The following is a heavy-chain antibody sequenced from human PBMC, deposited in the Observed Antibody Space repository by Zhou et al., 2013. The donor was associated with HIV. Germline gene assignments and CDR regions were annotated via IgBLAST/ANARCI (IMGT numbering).Heavy chain of an antibody. CDR3: ARHRRYGDNSYAFDI. CDR1: GVNFGSYA. D-gene: IGHD2-21*01. CDR2: IIPIFGST. V-gene: IGHV1-69*12. J-gene: IGHJ3*02. Sequence: QVQLVQSGAEVKKPGSSVKVSCKAPGVNFGSYALTWVRQAPGQGLEWMGDIIPIFGSTTFPRKFQGRLTITADESTRTGYMELRGLRSEDTGVYYCARHRRYGDNSYAFDIWGQGTMVTVSS.